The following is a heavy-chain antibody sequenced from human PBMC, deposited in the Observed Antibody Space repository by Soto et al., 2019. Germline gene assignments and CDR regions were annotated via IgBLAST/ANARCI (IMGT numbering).Heavy chain of an antibody. CDR2: TYYRSKWYN. V-gene: IGHV6-1*01. CDR1: GDSVSSNSAA. D-gene: IGHD6-13*01. CDR3: AREPLAAAGTPPFDY. Sequence: PSQTLSLTCAISGDSVSSNSAAWNWIRQSPSRGLEWLGRTYYRSKWYNDYTVSVKSRITINPDTSKNQFSLQLNSVTPEDTAVYYCAREPLAAAGTPPFDYWGQGTLVTVSS. J-gene: IGHJ4*02.